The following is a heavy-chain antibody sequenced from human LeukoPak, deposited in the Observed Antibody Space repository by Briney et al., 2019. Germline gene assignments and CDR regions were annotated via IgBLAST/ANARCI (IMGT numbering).Heavy chain of an antibody. V-gene: IGHV4-59*08. CDR2: IYYSGST. J-gene: IGHJ3*02. CDR1: NGSISNYY. D-gene: IGHD1-1*01. CDR3: ARLSKQLTAGNPFDI. Sequence: SETLSLTCTVSNGSISNYYWSWLRQPPGQGLEWIGYIYYSGSTNYNPSLKSRVTISVDTSKNQFSLTLSSVTAADTAVYYCARLSKQLTAGNPFDIWGQGTWSPSLQ.